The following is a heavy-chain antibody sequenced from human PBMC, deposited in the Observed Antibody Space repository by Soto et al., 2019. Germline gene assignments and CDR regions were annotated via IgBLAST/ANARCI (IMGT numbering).Heavy chain of an antibody. CDR1: GFTFSDHY. D-gene: IGHD6-13*01. CDR2: TRNKANSYTT. V-gene: IGHV3-72*01. J-gene: IGHJ4*02. Sequence: GGSLRLSCAASGFTFSDHYMDWVLQAPGKGLEWVGRTRNKANSYTTEYAASVKGRFTISRDDSKNSLFLQMNSLKTEDTAVYYCARVFGSSWYQAFFDYWGQGT. CDR3: ARVFGSSWYQAFFDY.